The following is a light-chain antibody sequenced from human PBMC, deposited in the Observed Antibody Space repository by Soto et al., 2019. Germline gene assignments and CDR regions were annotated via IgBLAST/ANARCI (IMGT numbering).Light chain of an antibody. V-gene: IGKV3-20*01. CDR1: QSINY. CDR3: QHYGSPPTYT. CDR2: GAS. Sequence: EIVLTQSPGTLSLSPGERATLSCRASQSINYLAWYQQKVGQAPRLLIYGASTRATGIPDRFSGSGSGTDFRLTISRLEPEDFAVYYCQHYGSPPTYTFGQGTKLEIK. J-gene: IGKJ2*01.